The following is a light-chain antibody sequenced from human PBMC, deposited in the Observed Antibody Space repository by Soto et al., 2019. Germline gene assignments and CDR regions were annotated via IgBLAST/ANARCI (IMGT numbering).Light chain of an antibody. CDR1: QSVSSSY. J-gene: IGKJ1*01. V-gene: IGKV3-20*01. CDR3: QQYGSSPPWT. Sequence: EIVLTQSPGTLSLSPGERATLSCRASQSVSSSYLAWSQQKPGQAPRLLIYGASSRATGNPDRFSGSVSGTYFTLTISRLEPEDFAVYYCQQYGSSPPWTFGHGTKVEIK. CDR2: GAS.